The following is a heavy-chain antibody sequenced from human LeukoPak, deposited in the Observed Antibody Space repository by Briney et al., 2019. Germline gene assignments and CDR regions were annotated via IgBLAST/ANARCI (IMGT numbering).Heavy chain of an antibody. Sequence: SETLSLTCTASGGSISSSSYYWGWIRQPPGKGLEWIGGIYYSGSTYYNPSLKSRVTISVDTSKNQFSLKLSSVTAADTAVYYCARQEGRYYDTWGQGTLVTVSS. V-gene: IGHV4-39*01. D-gene: IGHD3-22*01. CDR3: ARQEGRYYDT. CDR1: GGSISSSSYY. CDR2: IYYSGST. J-gene: IGHJ4*02.